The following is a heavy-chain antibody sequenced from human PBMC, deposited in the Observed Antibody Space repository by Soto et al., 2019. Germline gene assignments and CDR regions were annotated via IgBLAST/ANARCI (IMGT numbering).Heavy chain of an antibody. Sequence: EVQLLESGGGLVQPGGSLRLSCAASGFPLSTYGMTWVRQAPGKGLEWVSAITGTGGNTYYVDSVKGRFTSSRNKSKNMLYMQVNSLRVEDTAVYYCSRTRGYWDGVDVWGQGTAVTASS. CDR1: GFPLSTYG. CDR2: ITGTGGNT. CDR3: SRTRGYWDGVDV. D-gene: IGHD1-1*01. V-gene: IGHV3-23*01. J-gene: IGHJ6*02.